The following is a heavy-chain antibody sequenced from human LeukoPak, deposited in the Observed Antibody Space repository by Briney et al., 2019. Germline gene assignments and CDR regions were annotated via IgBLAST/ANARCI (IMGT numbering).Heavy chain of an antibody. J-gene: IGHJ4*02. CDR2: INWNGGST. CDR1: GFTFDDYG. Sequence: GSLRLSCAASGFTFDDYGMSWVRQAPGKGLEWVSGINWNGGSTGYADSVKGRFTISRDNSKNTLYLQMNSLRDEDTAVYYCAKDPGAHYYGSGSYRRGSYFDYWGQGTLVTVSS. D-gene: IGHD3-10*01. CDR3: AKDPGAHYYGSGSYRRGSYFDY. V-gene: IGHV3-20*04.